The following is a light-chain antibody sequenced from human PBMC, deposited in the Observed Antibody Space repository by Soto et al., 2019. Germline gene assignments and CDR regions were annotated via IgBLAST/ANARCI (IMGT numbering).Light chain of an antibody. V-gene: IGKV3-20*01. CDR3: QQYGSSPRT. CDR2: GAS. J-gene: IGKJ1*01. Sequence: EIVLTQSPGTLSFSPGERATLSCRARQSVSSSYLAWYQQKPGKAPRLLIYGASSRATGIPDRFSGSGSGTDFTLTISRLEPEDFAVYYCQQYGSSPRTFGQGTKVEIQ. CDR1: QSVSSSY.